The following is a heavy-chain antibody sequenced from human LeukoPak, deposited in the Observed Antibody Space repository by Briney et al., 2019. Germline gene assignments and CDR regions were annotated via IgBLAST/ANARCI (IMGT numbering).Heavy chain of an antibody. V-gene: IGHV4-59*01. J-gene: IGHJ4*02. Sequence: SETLSLTCTVSGGSISSYYWSWIRQPPGKGLEWIGYIYYSGSTNYNPSLKSRVTISVDTSKNQFSLKLSSVTAADTAVYYYAREGPNYDSSGYPPGSFDYWGQGTLVTVSS. CDR3: AREGPNYDSSGYPPGSFDY. CDR2: IYYSGST. CDR1: GGSISSYY. D-gene: IGHD3-22*01.